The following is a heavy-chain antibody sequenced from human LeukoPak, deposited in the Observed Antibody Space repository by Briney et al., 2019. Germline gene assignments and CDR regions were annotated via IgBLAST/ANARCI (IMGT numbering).Heavy chain of an antibody. J-gene: IGHJ4*02. D-gene: IGHD3-3*01. V-gene: IGHV1-2*02. CDR2: INPNSGGT. CDR3: ARNYDFWSGYYPSY. CDR1: GGTFSSYA. Sequence: ASVKVSCKASGGTFSSYAISWVRQAPGQGLEWMGWINPNSGGTNYAQKFQGRVTMTRDTSISTAYMELSRLRSDDTAVYYCARNYDFWSGYYPSYWGQGTLVTVSS.